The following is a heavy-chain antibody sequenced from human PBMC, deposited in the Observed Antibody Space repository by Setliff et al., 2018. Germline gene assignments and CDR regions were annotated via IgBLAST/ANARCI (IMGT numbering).Heavy chain of an antibody. V-gene: IGHV3-23*01. CDR2: ISGSGVSA. J-gene: IGHJ4*02. CDR3: AKDGSGSYDYLDY. D-gene: IGHD6-13*01. CDR1: GLTFSSYG. Sequence: GGSLRLSCAASGLTFSSYGMSWVRQAPGKGLEWVSAISGSGVSADYTDSVKGRFTISRDNSKNTLYLQMNSLRAEDTAVYYCAKDGSGSYDYLDYWGQGTLVTVSS.